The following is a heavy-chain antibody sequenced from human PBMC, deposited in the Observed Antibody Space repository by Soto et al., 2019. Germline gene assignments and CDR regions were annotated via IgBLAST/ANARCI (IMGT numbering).Heavy chain of an antibody. D-gene: IGHD6-13*01. CDR1: GYPFSRYA. CDR2: INVVSGNT. Sequence: ASVKVSCKASGYPFSRYALQWVRQAPGQRPEWMGRINVVSGNTEYSQRFQGRVTITRDTSANTVYMELSSLRSEDTAAYYCPRDRHRSSWNYLDHWGQGTLVTVAS. V-gene: IGHV1-3*01. CDR3: PRDRHRSSWNYLDH. J-gene: IGHJ4*02.